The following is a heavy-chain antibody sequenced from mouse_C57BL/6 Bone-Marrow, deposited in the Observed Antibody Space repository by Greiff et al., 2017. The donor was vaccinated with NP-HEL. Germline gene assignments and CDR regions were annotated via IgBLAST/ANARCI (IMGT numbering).Heavy chain of an antibody. CDR3: ARGFTTVVATSYYFDY. Sequence: QVQLQQPGAELVMPGASVKLSCKASGYTFTSYWMHWVKQRPGQGLEWIGEIDPSDSYTNYNQKFKGKSTLTVDTSSSTAYMQLSSLTSEDSAVYYCARGFTTVVATSYYFDYWGQGTTLTVSS. CDR1: GYTFTSYW. CDR2: IDPSDSYT. J-gene: IGHJ2*01. D-gene: IGHD1-1*01. V-gene: IGHV1-69*01.